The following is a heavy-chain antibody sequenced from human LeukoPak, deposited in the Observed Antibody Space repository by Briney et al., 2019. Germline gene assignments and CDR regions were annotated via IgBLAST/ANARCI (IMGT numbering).Heavy chain of an antibody. CDR3: AKGPAMVRGTFDP. V-gene: IGHV3-23*01. CDR1: GFTFSDYY. D-gene: IGHD3-10*01. CDR2: ISGSGGNT. J-gene: IGHJ5*02. Sequence: GGSLRLSCAASGFTFSDYYMTWIRQAPGKGLEWVSSISGSGGNTYYADSVKGRFTISRDYSKNTLYLQMNSLRTEETAVYYCAKGPAMVRGTFDPWGQGTLVTVSS.